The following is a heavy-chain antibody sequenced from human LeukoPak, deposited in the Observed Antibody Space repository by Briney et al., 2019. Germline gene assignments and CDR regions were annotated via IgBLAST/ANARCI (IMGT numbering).Heavy chain of an antibody. J-gene: IGHJ4*02. CDR1: GGYNRSYF. Sequence: SETLSLTCTVSGGYNRSYFWSWMRQPAGKGLEWIGRIYTRGSTNYNPSLKSRPTMSAARSNNQCSLKDSSVTAADAAVYCCAGEGHYYDSTGYYYGGEDYWRQGTLVSVSS. CDR3: AGEGHYYDSTGYYYGGEDY. D-gene: IGHD3-22*01. CDR2: IYTRGST. V-gene: IGHV4-4*07.